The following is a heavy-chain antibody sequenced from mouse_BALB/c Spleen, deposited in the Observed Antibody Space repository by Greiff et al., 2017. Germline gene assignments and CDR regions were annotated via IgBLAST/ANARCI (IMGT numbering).Heavy chain of an antibody. D-gene: IGHD2-4*01. Sequence: EVKLVESGGGLVKPGGSLKLSCAASGFTFSSYTMSWVRQTPEKRLEWVATISSGGSYTYYPDSVKGRFTISRDNAKNTLYLQMSSLKSEDTAMYYCTRDQGLPAWFAYWGQGTLVTVSA. CDR2: ISSGGSYT. CDR1: GFTFSSYT. J-gene: IGHJ3*01. V-gene: IGHV5-6-4*01. CDR3: TRDQGLPAWFAY.